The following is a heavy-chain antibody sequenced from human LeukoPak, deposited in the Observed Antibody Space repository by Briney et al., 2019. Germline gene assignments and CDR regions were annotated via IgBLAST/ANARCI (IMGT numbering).Heavy chain of an antibody. CDR2: IYTSGST. CDR1: GGSISSYS. V-gene: IGHV4-4*07. D-gene: IGHD4-17*01. Sequence: SETLSLTCTVSGGSISSYSWSWIRQPAGKGLEWIGRIYTSGSTNYNPSLKSRVTMSVDTSKNQFSLKLSSVTAADTAVYYCVRGGRGDYPRNWFDPWGQGTLVTVSS. J-gene: IGHJ5*02. CDR3: VRGGRGDYPRNWFDP.